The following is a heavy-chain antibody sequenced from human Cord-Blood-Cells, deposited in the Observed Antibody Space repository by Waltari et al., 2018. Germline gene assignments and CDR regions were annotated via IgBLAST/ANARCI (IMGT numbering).Heavy chain of an antibody. D-gene: IGHD1-1*01. V-gene: IGHV3-21*01. CDR1: GFTFSSYS. Sequence: EVQLVESGGGLVKPGGSLSLSCAAPGFTFSSYSMTWVRQAPGKGLEWVSSISSSSSYIYYADSVKGRFTISRDNAKNSLYLQMNSLRAEDTAVYYCARDAHNWNDFDYWGQGTLVTVSS. J-gene: IGHJ4*02. CDR3: ARDAHNWNDFDY. CDR2: ISSSSSYI.